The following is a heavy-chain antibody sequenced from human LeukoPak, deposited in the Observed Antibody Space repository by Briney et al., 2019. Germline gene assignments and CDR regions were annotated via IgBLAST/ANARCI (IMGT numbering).Heavy chain of an antibody. Sequence: SETLSLTRTVSGGSISSYYWSWIRQPPGKGLEWIGSFYNSGSTNYNPSLKSRVTISVDTSKNQLSLKLNSVTAADTAVFYCAGGEQWLAFDCWGRGTLVTVSS. CDR1: GGSISSYY. J-gene: IGHJ4*02. V-gene: IGHV4-59*08. D-gene: IGHD6-19*01. CDR2: FYNSGST. CDR3: AGGEQWLAFDC.